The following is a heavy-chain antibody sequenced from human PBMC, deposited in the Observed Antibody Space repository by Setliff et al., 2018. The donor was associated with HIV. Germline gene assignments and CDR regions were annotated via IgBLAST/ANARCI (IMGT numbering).Heavy chain of an antibody. J-gene: IGHJ4*02. CDR3: ARDAPWDSYGLDY. CDR1: GGSISGFY. D-gene: IGHD5-18*01. V-gene: IGHV4-4*07. CDR2: IHTSGDS. Sequence: SETLSLTCTVSGGSISGFYWSWIRQSAGKGLEWIGRIHTSGDSDFNPSLKSRVTMSVDTSKNQISLKVNSVTAADTALYYCARDAPWDSYGLDYWGQGTLVTAPQ.